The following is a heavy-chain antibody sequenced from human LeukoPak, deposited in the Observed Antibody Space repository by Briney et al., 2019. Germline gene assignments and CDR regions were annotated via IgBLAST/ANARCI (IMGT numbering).Heavy chain of an antibody. CDR2: IYYSGST. J-gene: IGHJ5*02. V-gene: IGHV4-59*08. CDR3: ARSSQGYDFWSGYYANNWFDP. D-gene: IGHD3-3*01. Sequence: SETLSLTCTVSGGSIRSYYWNWVRQPPGKGLEWIGYIYYSGSTNYNPSLKSRVTISVDTSKNQYSLKLSSVTAADTAVYYCARSSQGYDFWSGYYANNWFDPWGQGTLVTVSS. CDR1: GGSIRSYY.